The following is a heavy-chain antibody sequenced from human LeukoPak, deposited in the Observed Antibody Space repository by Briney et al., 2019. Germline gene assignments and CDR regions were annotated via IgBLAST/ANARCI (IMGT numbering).Heavy chain of an antibody. Sequence: GGSLRLSCAASGFTFSSYWMNWARQAPGKGLEWVASINHNGNVNYYADSVKGRFTISRDNSKNTLYLQMNSLRAEDTAAYYCARNLYCSSTSCYFGYYYYYGMDVWGQGTTVTVSS. J-gene: IGHJ6*02. D-gene: IGHD2-2*01. CDR1: GFTFSSYW. CDR3: ARNLYCSSTSCYFGYYYYYGMDV. CDR2: INHNGNVN. V-gene: IGHV3-7*01.